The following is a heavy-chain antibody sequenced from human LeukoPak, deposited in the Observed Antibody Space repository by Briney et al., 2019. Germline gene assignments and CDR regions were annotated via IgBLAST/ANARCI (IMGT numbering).Heavy chain of an antibody. CDR2: INGRGGST. CDR1: GFTFSSYA. CDR3: ARERRGYCSGGSCYNHNYYYYMDV. Sequence: QAGGSLRLSCAASGFTFSSYAMSWVRQAPGKGLEWVSGINGRGGSTYYADSVKGRFTISRDNSKNTLYLQMNSLRAEDSAVYYCARERRGYCSGGSCYNHNYYYYMDVWGKGTTVTISS. D-gene: IGHD2-15*01. V-gene: IGHV3-23*01. J-gene: IGHJ6*03.